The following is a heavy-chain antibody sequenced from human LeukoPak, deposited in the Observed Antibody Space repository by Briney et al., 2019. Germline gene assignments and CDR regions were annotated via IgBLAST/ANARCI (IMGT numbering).Heavy chain of an antibody. CDR1: GFTFSSYA. Sequence: PGGSLRLSCAASGFTFSSYAMSWVRQAPGKGLEWVSAISGSGGSTYYADSVKGRFTISRDNSKNTLYLQMNSLRAEDTAVYYCAKAVIKRDRGDPNPWGQGTLVTVSS. J-gene: IGHJ5*02. CDR2: ISGSGGST. V-gene: IGHV3-23*01. CDR3: AKAVIKRDRGDPNP. D-gene: IGHD2-21*01.